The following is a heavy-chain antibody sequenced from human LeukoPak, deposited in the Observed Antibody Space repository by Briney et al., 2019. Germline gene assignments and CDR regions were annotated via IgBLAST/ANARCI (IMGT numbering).Heavy chain of an antibody. D-gene: IGHD6-19*01. Sequence: GGSLRLSCAASGFTFSSYAMSWVRQAPGKGLEWVSAISGSGGSTYYADSVKGWFTISRDNSKNTLYLQMNSLRAEDTAVYYCAKGRVAGTTQGTLYYFDYWGQGTLVTVSS. CDR3: AKGRVAGTTQGTLYYFDY. CDR2: ISGSGGST. CDR1: GFTFSSYA. V-gene: IGHV3-23*01. J-gene: IGHJ4*02.